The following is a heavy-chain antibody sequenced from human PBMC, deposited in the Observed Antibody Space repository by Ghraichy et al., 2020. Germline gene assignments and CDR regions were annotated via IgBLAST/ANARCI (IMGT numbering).Heavy chain of an antibody. Sequence: GGSLRLSCVASEFSFSTYSMSWVRQAPGKGLDWVSYINDGSGTIYYADSVKGRFTISRDNAKNSLYLQMSGLRDEDTAVYYCARVGSCSGGNCYGFDYWGQGILVTVSS. V-gene: IGHV3-48*02. J-gene: IGHJ4*02. CDR1: EFSFSTYS. CDR2: INDGSGTI. CDR3: ARVGSCSGGNCYGFDY. D-gene: IGHD2-15*01.